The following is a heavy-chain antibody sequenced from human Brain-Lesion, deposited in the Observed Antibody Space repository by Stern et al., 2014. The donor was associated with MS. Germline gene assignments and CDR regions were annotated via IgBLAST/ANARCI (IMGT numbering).Heavy chain of an antibody. CDR2: VSYDGSNK. CDR1: GFTFGSCA. CDR3: AKDRQYLTYVFDH. D-gene: IGHD2/OR15-2a*01. V-gene: IGHV3-30*18. J-gene: IGHJ5*02. Sequence: MQLVESGGGVVQPGRPLRLSCAASGFTFGSCAMHWVRQAPGKGLEWVAGVSYDGSNKYYADSVKGRFTVSRDSSQNTLHLQMSSLRAEDTAVYYCAKDRQYLTYVFDHWGQGSLVTVSS.